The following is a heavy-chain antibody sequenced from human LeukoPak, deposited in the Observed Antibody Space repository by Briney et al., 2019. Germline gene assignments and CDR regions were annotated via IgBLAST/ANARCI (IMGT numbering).Heavy chain of an antibody. CDR1: GFSLSGYW. D-gene: IGHD2-15*01. Sequence: GGSLRFSCVASGFSLSGYWMYWVRQAPGKGLMYITRNNGDGSTTNYADVVKGRFTMSRDNVKNTLYLQMNSLRVEDTAVYYCARDPRNVGLAPWGQGTLVTVSS. CDR3: ARDPRNVGLAP. J-gene: IGHJ5*02. V-gene: IGHV3-74*01. CDR2: NNGDGSTT.